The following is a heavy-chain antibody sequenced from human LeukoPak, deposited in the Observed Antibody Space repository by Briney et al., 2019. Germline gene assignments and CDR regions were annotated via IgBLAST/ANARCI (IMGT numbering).Heavy chain of an antibody. J-gene: IGHJ4*02. Sequence: ASVKVSCKASGYTFTSYDINWERQATGQGLEWMGWMNPNSGNTGYAQKFQGRVTMTRNTSISTAYMELSSLRSEDTAVYYCARGLLFGVVAPPGAPYWGQGTLVTVSS. CDR2: MNPNSGNT. CDR3: ARGLLFGVVAPPGAPY. V-gene: IGHV1-8*01. D-gene: IGHD3-3*01. CDR1: GYTFTSYD.